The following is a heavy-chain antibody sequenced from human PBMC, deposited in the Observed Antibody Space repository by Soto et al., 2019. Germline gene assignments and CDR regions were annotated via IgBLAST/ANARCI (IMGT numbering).Heavy chain of an antibody. J-gene: IGHJ4*02. CDR3: ARIDFWGGYYYFDY. CDR1: GRSVTGYY. CDR2: IYYSGST. Sequence: PSETLSLTCAVYGRSVTGYYWSWIRQPPGKGLEWIGYIYYSGSTNYNPSLKSRVTVSVDTSKNQFSLKLSSVTAADTAVYYCARIDFWGGYYYFDYWGQGTLVTVSS. V-gene: IGHV4-59*02. D-gene: IGHD3-3*01.